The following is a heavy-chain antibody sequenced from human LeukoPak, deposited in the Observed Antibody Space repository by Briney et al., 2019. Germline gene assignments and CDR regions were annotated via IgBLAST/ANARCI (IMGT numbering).Heavy chain of an antibody. Sequence: PGRSLRLSCAASGFTFSSYGMHWVRQAPGKGLEWVAVIWYDGSNKYYADSVKGRFTISRDNSKNTLYLQMNSLRAEDTAVYYCARDWGNPHDYGDYSSFDYWGQGTLVTVSS. CDR1: GFTFSSYG. V-gene: IGHV3-33*01. CDR3: ARDWGNPHDYGDYSSFDY. J-gene: IGHJ4*02. D-gene: IGHD4-17*01. CDR2: IWYDGSNK.